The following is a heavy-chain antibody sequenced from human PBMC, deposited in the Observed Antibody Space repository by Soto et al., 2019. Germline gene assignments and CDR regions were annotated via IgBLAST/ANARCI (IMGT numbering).Heavy chain of an antibody. D-gene: IGHD3-16*01. CDR3: ARSTLGDYFDY. CDR2: INPSGGST. J-gene: IGHJ4*02. Sequence: QVQLVQSGAEVKKPGASVKVSCKASGYTFTSYYMHWVRQAPGQGLEWMGIINPSGGSTSYAQKFQGRVTMTRDTSTSTVYMELSRLRSEDTAVYYCARSTLGDYFDYWGQGTLVTVSS. V-gene: IGHV1-46*01. CDR1: GYTFTSYY.